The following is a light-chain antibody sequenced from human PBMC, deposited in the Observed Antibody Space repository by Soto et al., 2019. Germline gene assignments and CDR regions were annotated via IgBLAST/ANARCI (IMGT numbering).Light chain of an antibody. Sequence: EIVLTQSPGTLVLSPGDRATLSCRASQSVSSYLAWYQQKPGQAPRLLIYDASNRATGIPARFSGSGSGTDFTLTISSLEPEDFAVYYCQQRSNWPPWTFGQGTKVDIK. CDR1: QSVSSY. V-gene: IGKV3-11*01. J-gene: IGKJ1*01. CDR2: DAS. CDR3: QQRSNWPPWT.